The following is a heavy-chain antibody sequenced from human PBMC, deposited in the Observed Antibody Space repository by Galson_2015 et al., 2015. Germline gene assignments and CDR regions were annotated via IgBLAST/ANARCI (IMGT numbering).Heavy chain of an antibody. CDR1: GFTVSSNY. Sequence: SLRLSCAASGFTVSSNYMSWVRQAPGKGLEWVSVIYSGGSTYYADSVKGRFTISRDNSKNTLYFQMNSLRAEDTAVYYCAREGGGSRGNPQQDYWGQGTLVTVSS. V-gene: IGHV3-66*02. J-gene: IGHJ4*02. D-gene: IGHD3-16*01. CDR2: IYSGGST. CDR3: AREGGGSRGNPQQDY.